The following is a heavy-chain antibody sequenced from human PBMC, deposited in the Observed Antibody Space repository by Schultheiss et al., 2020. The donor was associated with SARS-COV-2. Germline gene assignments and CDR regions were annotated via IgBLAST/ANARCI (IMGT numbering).Heavy chain of an antibody. Sequence: SETLSLTCTVSGGSVSSGSYYWSWIRQPPGKGLEWIGYIYYSGSTYYNPSLKSRVTISVDTSKNQFSLKLSSVTAADTAVYYCARHTYYYDSSGPYWYFDLWGRGTLVTVSS. CDR3: ARHTYYYDSSGPYWYFDL. CDR1: GGSVSSGSYY. CDR2: IYYSGST. J-gene: IGHJ2*01. D-gene: IGHD3-22*01. V-gene: IGHV4-61*01.